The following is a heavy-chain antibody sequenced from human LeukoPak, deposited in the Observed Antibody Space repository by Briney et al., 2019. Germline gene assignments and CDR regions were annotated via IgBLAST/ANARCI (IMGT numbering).Heavy chain of an antibody. CDR2: INHSGSI. CDR1: GGSFRGYY. J-gene: IGHJ6*03. CDR3: ARRSYQLLYGYYYYFMDV. D-gene: IGHD2-2*02. V-gene: IGHV4-34*01. Sequence: SETLSLTCAVYGGSFRGYYWSWIRQPPGKGLEWIGEINHSGSINYNPSLKSRVSISVDTSKNQFSLKLSPVTVADTAVYYCARRSYQLLYGYYYYFMDVWGKGTSVTVSS.